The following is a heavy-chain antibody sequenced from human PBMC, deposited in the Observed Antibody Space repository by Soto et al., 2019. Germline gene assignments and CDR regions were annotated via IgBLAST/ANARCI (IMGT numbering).Heavy chain of an antibody. V-gene: IGHV1-2*04. CDR3: ARDFFLIISPRAYRGSGPSDSYYYGLDV. CDR1: GYTFTGYY. D-gene: IGHD5-12*01. CDR2: INPNSGGT. J-gene: IGHJ6*02. Sequence: ASVKVSCKASGYTFTGYYMHWVRQAPGQGLEWMGWINPNSGGTNYAQKFQGWVTMTRDTSISTAYMELRRLRSDDTAVYYCARDFFLIISPRAYRGSGPSDSYYYGLDVWGQGTTVTVSS.